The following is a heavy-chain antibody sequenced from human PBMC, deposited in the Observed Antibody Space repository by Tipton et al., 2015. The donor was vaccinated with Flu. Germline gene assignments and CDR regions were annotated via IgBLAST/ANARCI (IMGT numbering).Heavy chain of an antibody. D-gene: IGHD3-16*02. CDR3: AGWTDYLWGNYRTFAY. V-gene: IGHV4-34*01. Sequence: LRLSCAVYGGSFSGYYWNWIRQPPGKGLEWIGEINHSGSTNYNPSLKSRLTISVETSKNQFSLKLSSVTAADTAVYYCAGWTDYLWGNYRTFAYWGQGTLVTVAP. CDR2: INHSGST. CDR1: GGSFSGYY. J-gene: IGHJ4*02.